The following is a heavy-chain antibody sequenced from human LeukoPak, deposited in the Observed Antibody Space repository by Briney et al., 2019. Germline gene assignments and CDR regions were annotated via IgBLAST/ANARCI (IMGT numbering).Heavy chain of an antibody. CDR3: ANRPLDY. CDR1: GFSFCNYV. CDR2: ISATGGST. V-gene: IGHV3-23*01. Sequence: GGALIQSFATPGFSFCNYVMTTVRQAPGKGLEWVSAISATGGSTYYADSVKGRFTISRDNSKNTLYLQINTLRAEDTAVYYCANRPLDYWGQGTLVTVSS. J-gene: IGHJ4*02.